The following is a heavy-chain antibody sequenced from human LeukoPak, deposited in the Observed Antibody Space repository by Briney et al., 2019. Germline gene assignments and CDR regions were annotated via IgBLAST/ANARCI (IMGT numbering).Heavy chain of an antibody. CDR2: INPNSGGT. CDR1: GYTFTSYG. J-gene: IGHJ4*02. D-gene: IGHD4-23*01. Sequence: ASVKVSCKASGYTFTSYGISWVRQAPGQGLEWMGWINPNSGGTNYAQKFQGRGTMTRDTSISTAYMELSRLRSDDTAVYYCASDYGGNSGGGPVDYWGQGTLVTVSS. V-gene: IGHV1-2*02. CDR3: ASDYGGNSGGGPVDY.